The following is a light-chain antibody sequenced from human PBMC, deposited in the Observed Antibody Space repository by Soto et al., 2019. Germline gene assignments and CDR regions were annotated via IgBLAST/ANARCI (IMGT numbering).Light chain of an antibody. CDR2: DAS. Sequence: EIVLTQSPATLSLSPGERATLSCRASQSVSNFLAWYQQKPGQAPRLLIYDASNRATGIPVRFSGSGSGTDFTLTISSLEPEDFAVYYCQQRSKWPTFGGGTKVDIK. CDR1: QSVSNF. CDR3: QQRSKWPT. V-gene: IGKV3-11*01. J-gene: IGKJ4*01.